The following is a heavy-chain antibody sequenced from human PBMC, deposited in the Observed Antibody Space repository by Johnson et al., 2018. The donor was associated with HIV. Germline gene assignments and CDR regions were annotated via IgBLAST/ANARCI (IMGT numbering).Heavy chain of an antibody. CDR2: ISYDGSNK. CDR1: GFTLSSYA. CDR3: ARVRPAGAGKDAFDI. V-gene: IGHV3-30-3*01. Sequence: QVQLVESGGGVVQPGRSLRLSCAASGFTLSSYAMHWVRQDPGKGLEWVAVISYDGSNKYYADSVKGRFTISRDNSKNTLYLQMNSRGAEDTAGYYCARVRPAGAGKDAFDIWGQGTMVTVSS. J-gene: IGHJ3*02. D-gene: IGHD6-19*01.